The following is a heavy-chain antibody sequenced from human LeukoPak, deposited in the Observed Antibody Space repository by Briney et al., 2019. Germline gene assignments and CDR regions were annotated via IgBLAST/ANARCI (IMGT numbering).Heavy chain of an antibody. Sequence: GGSLRLSCAASGFTFSSYGMSWVRQAPGKGLEWVSAISGSGGSTYYADSVKGRFTISRDNSKNTLYLQMNSLRAEDTAVYYCAKENLLPGYGDCVLFDYWGQGTLVTVSS. V-gene: IGHV3-23*01. CDR1: GFTFSSYG. CDR3: AKENLLPGYGDCVLFDY. J-gene: IGHJ4*02. D-gene: IGHD4-17*01. CDR2: ISGSGGST.